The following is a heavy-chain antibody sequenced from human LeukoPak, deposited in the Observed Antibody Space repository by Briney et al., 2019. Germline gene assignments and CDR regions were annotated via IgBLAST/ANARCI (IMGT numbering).Heavy chain of an antibody. D-gene: IGHD1-20*01. J-gene: IGHJ5*02. CDR2: MNPNSGNT. V-gene: IGHV1-8*01. Sequence: GASVKVSCKASGYTFTSYDINWVRQATGQGLEWMGWMNPNSGNTGYAQKFQGRVTITRNTSISTAYMELSSLRSEDTAVYYCARVSPRTITGTTWWFDPWGQGTLVTVSS. CDR1: GYTFTSYD. CDR3: ARVSPRTITGTTWWFDP.